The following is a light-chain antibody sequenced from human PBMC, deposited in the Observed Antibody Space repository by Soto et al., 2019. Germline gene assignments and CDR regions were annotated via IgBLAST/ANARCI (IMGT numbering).Light chain of an antibody. CDR3: LQPLQVPLP. V-gene: IGKV2D-29*02. CDR1: QSLLHSDAKTY. J-gene: IGKJ4*01. Sequence: DIVMTQTPLSLSVTPGQPASISCKSSQSLLHSDAKTYLYWYLQKPGQSPQLLSYEVSNRFSGVPRRFSGSGSETDVKLKSSRVEAEDVGDYYCLQPLQVPLPFGGGTKVEIK. CDR2: EVS.